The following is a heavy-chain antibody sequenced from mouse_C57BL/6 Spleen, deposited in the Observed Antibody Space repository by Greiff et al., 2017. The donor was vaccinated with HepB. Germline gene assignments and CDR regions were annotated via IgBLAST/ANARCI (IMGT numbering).Heavy chain of an antibody. CDR3: ARTMELVVATRYYFDY. CDR1: GYSFTDYN. J-gene: IGHJ2*01. D-gene: IGHD1-1*01. CDR2: INPNYGTT. Sequence: EVQLVESGPELVKPGASVKISCKASGYSFTDYNMNWVKQSNGKSLEWIGVINPNYGTTSYNQKFKGKATLTVDQSSSTAYMQLNSLTSEDSAVYYCARTMELVVATRYYFDYWGQGTTLTVSS. V-gene: IGHV1-39*01.